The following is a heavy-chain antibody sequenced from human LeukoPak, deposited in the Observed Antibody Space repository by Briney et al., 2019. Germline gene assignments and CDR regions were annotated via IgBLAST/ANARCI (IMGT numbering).Heavy chain of an antibody. CDR2: VNHSGTT. CDR3: ASSYYA. D-gene: IGHD3-10*01. V-gene: IGHV4-34*01. J-gene: IGHJ5*02. CDR1: GGSFNTYY. Sequence: SETLSLTCAVYGGSFNTYYWSWIRQPPGKGLEWIGEVNHSGTTHYNPSLETRVNIPADTSENQFSLRLTSVTAADTAVYYCASSYYAWGQGTLVTVSS.